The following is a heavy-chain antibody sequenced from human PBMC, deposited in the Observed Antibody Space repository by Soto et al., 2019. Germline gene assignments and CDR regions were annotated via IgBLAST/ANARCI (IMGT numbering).Heavy chain of an antibody. CDR1: GGSVSSGSHY. Sequence: SETLSLTCTVSGGSVSSGSHYWSWIRQSPGKGLEWIGRIYTSGSTNYNPSLKSRVTMSVDTSKNQLSLKLSSVTAADTAVYYCARESTIVGAARYYFDYWGEGTLVTVSS. CDR3: ARESTIVGAARYYFDY. V-gene: IGHV4-61*01. CDR2: IYTSGST. J-gene: IGHJ4*02. D-gene: IGHD1-26*01.